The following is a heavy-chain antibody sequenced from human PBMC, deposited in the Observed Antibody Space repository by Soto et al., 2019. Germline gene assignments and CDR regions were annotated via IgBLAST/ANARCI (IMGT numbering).Heavy chain of an antibody. Sequence: ASVKVSCKSSGYTFISHSITWVRQAPGQGLEWMGRISAYNGNTNYAQKLQGRVTMTTDTSTSTAYMELRSLRSDDTAVYYCARGAFCGGAPGCRDMDVWGQGTTVTVSS. J-gene: IGHJ6*02. CDR2: ISAYNGNT. D-gene: IGHD2-21*01. CDR3: ARGAFCGGAPGCRDMDV. CDR1: GYTFISHS. V-gene: IGHV1-18*01.